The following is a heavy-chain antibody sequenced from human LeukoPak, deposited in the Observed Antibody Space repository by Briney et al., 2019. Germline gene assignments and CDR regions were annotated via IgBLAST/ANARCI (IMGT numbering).Heavy chain of an antibody. CDR3: ARATRNGYDY. D-gene: IGHD5-24*01. J-gene: IGHJ4*02. V-gene: IGHV3-48*04. CDR2: IAHDSTTI. Sequence: GGSLRLSFAASGFTFRIYGMSWVRQAPGKGPEWVSYIAHDSTTIYYADSVRGRFTMSRDNARNSLFLQMNSLRPEDTAMYYCARATRNGYDYWGPGTLVTVSS. CDR1: GFTFRIYG.